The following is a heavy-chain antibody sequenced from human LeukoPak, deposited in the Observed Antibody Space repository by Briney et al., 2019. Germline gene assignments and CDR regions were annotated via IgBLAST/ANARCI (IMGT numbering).Heavy chain of an antibody. CDR1: GGSITTYY. V-gene: IGHV4-59*01. CDR3: VRLTRGSGWTYYFDY. J-gene: IGHJ4*02. D-gene: IGHD6-19*01. CDR2: IFYTGST. Sequence: SETLSLTCTVSGGSITTYYWNWIRQPPGKGLEWIGYIFYTGSTNYNPSLKSRVTTSVDTSKNQFSLKLSSVTTADTAVYHCVRLTRGSGWTYYFDYWGQGILVTVSS.